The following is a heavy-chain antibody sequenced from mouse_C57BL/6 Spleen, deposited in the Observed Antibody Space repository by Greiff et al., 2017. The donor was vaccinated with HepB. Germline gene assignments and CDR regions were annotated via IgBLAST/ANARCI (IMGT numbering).Heavy chain of an antibody. Sequence: QVQLKESGPELVKPGASVKISCKASGYAFSSSWMNWVKQRPGKGLEWIGRIYPGDGDTNYNGKFKGKATLTADKSSSTAYMQLSSLTSEDSAVYFCAREGGYYGSSYGDFDYWGQGTTLTVSS. CDR2: IYPGDGDT. CDR3: AREGGYYGSSYGDFDY. CDR1: GYAFSSSW. D-gene: IGHD1-1*01. J-gene: IGHJ2*01. V-gene: IGHV1-82*01.